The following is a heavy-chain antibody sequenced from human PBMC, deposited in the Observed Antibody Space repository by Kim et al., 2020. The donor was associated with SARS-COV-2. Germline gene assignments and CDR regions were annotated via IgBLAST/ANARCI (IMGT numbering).Heavy chain of an antibody. CDR3: ARGGRYYYGSGKVNWFDP. CDR2: INHSGST. D-gene: IGHD3-10*01. Sequence: SETLSLTCAVYGGSFSGYYWSWIRQPPGKGLEWIGEINHSGSTNYNPSLKSRVTISVDTSKNQFSLKLSSVTAADTAVYYCARGGRYYYGSGKVNWFDPWGQGTQVTVSS. V-gene: IGHV4-34*01. CDR1: GGSFSGYY. J-gene: IGHJ5*02.